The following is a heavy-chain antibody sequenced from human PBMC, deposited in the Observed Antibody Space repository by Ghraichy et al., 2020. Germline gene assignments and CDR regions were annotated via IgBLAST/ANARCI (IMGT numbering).Heavy chain of an antibody. Sequence: SGPTLVKPTQTLTLTCTFSGFSLSTSGVGVGWIRQPPGKALEWLALIYWDDDKRYSPSLKSRLTITKDTSKNQVVLTITNMDPVDTATYYCAHTQPPYYDFWSGYYTDGPRVAFDIWGQGTMVTVSS. CDR1: GFSLSTSGVG. CDR3: AHTQPPYYDFWSGYYTDGPRVAFDI. D-gene: IGHD3-3*01. V-gene: IGHV2-5*02. J-gene: IGHJ3*02. CDR2: IYWDDDK.